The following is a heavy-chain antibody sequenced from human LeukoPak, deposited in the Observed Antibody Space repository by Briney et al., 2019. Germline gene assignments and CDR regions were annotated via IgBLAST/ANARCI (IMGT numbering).Heavy chain of an antibody. J-gene: IGHJ5*02. CDR1: GGSISTYY. Sequence: SETLSLTCTVSGGSISTYYWSWMRQPPGRGLEWIGYIYYSGSTNHNPSLKSRVTISVDTSKNQFSLKLSSVTAADTAVYYCARLGYYSSTSCYAGLSTWFDPWGQRTLVTVSS. CDR3: ARLGYYSSTSCYAGLSTWFDP. D-gene: IGHD2-2*01. CDR2: IYYSGST. V-gene: IGHV4-59*08.